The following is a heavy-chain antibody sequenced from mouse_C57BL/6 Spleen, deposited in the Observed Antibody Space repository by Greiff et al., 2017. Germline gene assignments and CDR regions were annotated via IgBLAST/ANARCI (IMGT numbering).Heavy chain of an antibody. V-gene: IGHV3-6*01. CDR1: GYSITSGYY. J-gene: IGHJ3*01. D-gene: IGHD2-3*01. CDR2: ISYDGSN. Sequence: VQLKESGPGLVKPSQSLSLTCSVTGYSITSGYYWNWIRQFPGNKLEWMGYISYDGSNNYNPSLKNRISITRDTSKNQFFLKLNSVTTEDTATYYCARDGLYDGYYAWFAYWGQGTLVTVSA. CDR3: ARDGLYDGYYAWFAY.